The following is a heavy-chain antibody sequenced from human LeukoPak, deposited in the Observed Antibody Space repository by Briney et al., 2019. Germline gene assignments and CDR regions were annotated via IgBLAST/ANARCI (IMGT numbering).Heavy chain of an antibody. CDR2: ISYDGSNK. D-gene: IGHD4-11*01. Sequence: GGSLRLSCAASGFTFSSYGMHWVRQAPGKGLEWVAVISYDGSNKYYADSVKGRFTISRDNSNNTLYLQMNSLRAEDTAVYYCAKDVGYDYRSHYYYYGMDVWGQGTTVTVSS. CDR3: AKDVGYDYRSHYYYYGMDV. J-gene: IGHJ6*02. V-gene: IGHV3-30*18. CDR1: GFTFSSYG.